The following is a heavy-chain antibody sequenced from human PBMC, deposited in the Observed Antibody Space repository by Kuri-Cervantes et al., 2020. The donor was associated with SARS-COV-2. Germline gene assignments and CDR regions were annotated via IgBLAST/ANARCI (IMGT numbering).Heavy chain of an antibody. D-gene: IGHD3-22*01. J-gene: IGHJ4*02. V-gene: IGHV4-61*05. CDR1: GGSISSSSYY. Sequence: SETLSLTCTVSGGSISSSSYYWGWIRQPPGKGLEWIGRIYTSGSTNYNPSLKSRVTMSVDTSKNQFSLKLSSVTAADTAVYYCARHDAFYDRSGYAPIDVWGQGILVTVSS. CDR3: ARHDAFYDRSGYAPIDV. CDR2: IYTSGST.